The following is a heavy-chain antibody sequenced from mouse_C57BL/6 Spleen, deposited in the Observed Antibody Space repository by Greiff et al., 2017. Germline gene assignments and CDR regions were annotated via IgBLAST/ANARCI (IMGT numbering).Heavy chain of an antibody. J-gene: IGHJ1*03. CDR3: ARNHYGNYFDV. Sequence: VQLQQPGAELVRPGSSVKLSCKASGYTFTSYWMDWVKQRPGQGLEWIGNIYPSDSETHYNQKFKDKATLTVDKSSSTTYMQLSSLTSEDSAVYYCARNHYGNYFDVWGTGTTVTVSS. D-gene: IGHD2-1*01. CDR1: GYTFTSYW. CDR2: IYPSDSET. V-gene: IGHV1-61*01.